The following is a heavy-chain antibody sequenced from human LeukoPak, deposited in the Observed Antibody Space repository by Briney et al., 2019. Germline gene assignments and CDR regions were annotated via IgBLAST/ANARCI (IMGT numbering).Heavy chain of an antibody. CDR2: ISSSSSYI. V-gene: IGHV3-21*01. Sequence: KPGGSLRLSCAASGFTFSNAWMSWVRQAPGKGLEWVSSISSSSSYIYYADSVKGRFTISRDNVKNSLYLQMNSLRAEDTAVYYCAGDWGGYSSSDVDYWGQGTLVTVSS. D-gene: IGHD6-6*01. CDR3: AGDWGGYSSSDVDY. CDR1: GFTFSNAW. J-gene: IGHJ4*02.